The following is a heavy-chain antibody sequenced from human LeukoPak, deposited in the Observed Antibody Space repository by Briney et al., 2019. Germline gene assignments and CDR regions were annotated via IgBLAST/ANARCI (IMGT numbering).Heavy chain of an antibody. D-gene: IGHD3-22*01. CDR3: ARQGVYYSDSSAFYH. J-gene: IGHJ4*02. CDR1: GYRFTNYW. V-gene: IGHV5-51*01. Sequence: GESLKISCKGSGYRFTNYWIAWVRQTPGKGLELMGGIYPGDSDTRYSPSFQGQVTISADKSISTAFLQWSSLKASDTAIYYCARQGVYYSDSSAFYHWGQGTQVTVSS. CDR2: IYPGDSDT.